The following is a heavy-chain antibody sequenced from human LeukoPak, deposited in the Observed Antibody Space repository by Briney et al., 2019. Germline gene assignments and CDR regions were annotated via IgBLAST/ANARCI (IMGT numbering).Heavy chain of an antibody. CDR2: INPNSGGT. CDR3: AREGANPDIVVVPDRRMDV. V-gene: IGHV1-2*02. D-gene: IGHD2-2*01. J-gene: IGHJ6*02. CDR1: GYTFTGYY. Sequence: ASVNVSCKASGYTFTGYYMHWVRQAPGQGLEWMGWINPNSGGTNYAQKFQGRVTMTRDTSISTAYMELSRLRSDDTAVYYCAREGANPDIVVVPDRRMDVWGQGTTVTVSS.